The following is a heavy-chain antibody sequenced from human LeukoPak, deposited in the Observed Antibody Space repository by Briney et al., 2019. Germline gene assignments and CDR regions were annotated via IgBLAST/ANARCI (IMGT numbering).Heavy chain of an antibody. Sequence: SVKVSCKASGYTFTSYAMNWVRQAPGQGLEWMGGIIPIFGTANYAQKFQGRVTITADKSTSTAYMELSSLRSEDTAVYYCAINPYYYDSSGFPDYWGQGTLVTVSS. CDR3: AINPYYYDSSGFPDY. CDR1: GYTFTSYA. D-gene: IGHD3-22*01. J-gene: IGHJ4*02. CDR2: IIPIFGTA. V-gene: IGHV1-69*06.